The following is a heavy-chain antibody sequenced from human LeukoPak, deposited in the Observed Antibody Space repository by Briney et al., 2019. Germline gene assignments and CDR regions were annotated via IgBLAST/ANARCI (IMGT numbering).Heavy chain of an antibody. CDR3: AKTGQLDS. J-gene: IGHJ4*02. CDR2: IAMSGTAT. V-gene: IGHV3-23*05. Sequence: GGSLRLSCAASGFTFSSYAMSWVRQVPGKGLEWVSTIAMSGTATYYADSVKGRFTISRDNSKNTLYLQMNYLRDEDTAVYYCAKTGQLDSWGQGSLFTVSS. CDR1: GFTFSSYA.